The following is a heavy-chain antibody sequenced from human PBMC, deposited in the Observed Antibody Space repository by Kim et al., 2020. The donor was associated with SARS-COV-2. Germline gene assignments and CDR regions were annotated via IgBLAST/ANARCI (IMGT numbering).Heavy chain of an antibody. D-gene: IGHD3-10*01. Sequence: GGSLRLSCAASGFTFSSYGISWVRPAPGTWLEWVSGLVCSGGSTYYADSVKGRFTISSDNSKNTLYLQMNSLRAEDTAVYYCAKGVRGLSRVFDYWGQGTRGTVSA. V-gene: IGHV3-23*01. CDR1: GFTFSSYG. J-gene: IGHJ4*02. CDR3: AKGVRGLSRVFDY. CDR2: LVCSGGST.